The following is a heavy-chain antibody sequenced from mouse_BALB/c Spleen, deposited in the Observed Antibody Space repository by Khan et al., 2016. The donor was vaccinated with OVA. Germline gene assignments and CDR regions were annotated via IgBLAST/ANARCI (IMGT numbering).Heavy chain of an antibody. CDR1: GYTFTSNT. Sequence: QVQLKQSGAELARPGASVRMSCKASGYTFTSNTMHWIKQRPGQGLEWIGYINPRSGYTNYNQNFKDKATLTADKSSSTAYMQLSSLTSEDSAVYYGARRTTGYTMDSWGQGTSVTVSS. CDR2: INPRSGYT. V-gene: IGHV1-4*01. J-gene: IGHJ4*01. CDR3: ARRTTGYTMDS. D-gene: IGHD2-14*01.